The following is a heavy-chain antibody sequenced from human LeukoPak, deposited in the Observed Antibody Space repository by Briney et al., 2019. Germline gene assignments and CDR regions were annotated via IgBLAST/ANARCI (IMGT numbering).Heavy chain of an antibody. D-gene: IGHD3-22*01. CDR3: ATDGSSGYFEY. J-gene: IGHJ4*02. Sequence: GGSLRLSCAASGFTFSSSAMSWVRQAPGKGLEWLSGISGSGGGTYYADSVKGRFTISRDDSKNTLYLQMHSLRAEDTAVYYCATDGSSGYFEYWGQGTLVTVP. CDR1: GFTFSSSA. V-gene: IGHV3-23*01. CDR2: ISGSGGGT.